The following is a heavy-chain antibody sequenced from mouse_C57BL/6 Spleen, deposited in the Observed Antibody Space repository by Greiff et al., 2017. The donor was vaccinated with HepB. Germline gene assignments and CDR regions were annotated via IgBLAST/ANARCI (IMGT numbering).Heavy chain of an antibody. Sequence: EVKVVESGGDLVKPGGSLKLSCAASGFTFSSYGMSWVRQTPDKRLEWVATISSGGSYTYYPDSVKGRFTISRDNAKNTLYLQMSSLKSEDTAMYYCASITTVVAPYGYFDVWGTGTTVTVSS. J-gene: IGHJ1*03. CDR3: ASITTVVAPYGYFDV. D-gene: IGHD1-1*01. V-gene: IGHV5-6*01. CDR1: GFTFSSYG. CDR2: ISSGGSYT.